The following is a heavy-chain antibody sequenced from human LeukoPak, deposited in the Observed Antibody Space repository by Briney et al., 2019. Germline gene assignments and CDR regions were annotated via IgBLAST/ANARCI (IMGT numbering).Heavy chain of an antibody. D-gene: IGHD4-17*01. Sequence: GGSLRLSCAASGFTFSSYEMNWVRQAPGKGLEWVSYISSSGSTIYYADSVKGRFTISRDNAKNSLYLQMNSLRAEDTAVYYCARDRGLDYGDYAGWGQGTLVTVSS. V-gene: IGHV3-48*03. CDR3: ARDRGLDYGDYAG. CDR1: GFTFSSYE. CDR2: ISSSGSTI. J-gene: IGHJ4*02.